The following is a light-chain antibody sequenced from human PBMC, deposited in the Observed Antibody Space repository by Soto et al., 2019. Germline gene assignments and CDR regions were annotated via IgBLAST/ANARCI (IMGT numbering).Light chain of an antibody. Sequence: EIVFTQSPGTLSLSPGERATLSCRASQSVSSSYLAWYQQKPGQAPRLLIHGASSRATGIPDRFSGSGSGTDFTLTISRLEPEDFAVYYCQQYGGSPWTFGQGTKV. CDR2: GAS. CDR1: QSVSSSY. CDR3: QQYGGSPWT. J-gene: IGKJ1*01. V-gene: IGKV3-20*01.